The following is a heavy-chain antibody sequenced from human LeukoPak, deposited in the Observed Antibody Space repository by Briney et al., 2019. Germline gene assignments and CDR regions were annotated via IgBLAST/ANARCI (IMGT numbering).Heavy chain of an antibody. J-gene: IGHJ4*02. CDR3: ARLPRQYSGSYYGFFDY. Sequence: ASVKVSCKASGGTFSSYAISWVRQAPGQGLEWMGGIIPIFGTANYAQKFLGRVTITADESTSTAYMELSSLRSEDTAVYYCARLPRQYSGSYYGFFDYWGQGTLVTVSS. CDR1: GGTFSSYA. CDR2: IIPIFGTA. D-gene: IGHD1-26*01. V-gene: IGHV1-69*13.